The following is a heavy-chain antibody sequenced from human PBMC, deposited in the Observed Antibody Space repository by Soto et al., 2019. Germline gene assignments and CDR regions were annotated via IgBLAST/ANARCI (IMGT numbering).Heavy chain of an antibody. CDR3: ARPNDAAGPPIY. J-gene: IGHJ4*02. Sequence: EVQLVESGGGLVQPGGSLRLSCAASGFTFSNYWMHWVRQAPGKGLVWVSRINSDGSGTSYADSVKGRFTISRDNAKNTLYVKMNSLRAEDTAVYYCARPNDAAGPPIYWGQGTLVTVSS. D-gene: IGHD6-19*01. CDR2: INSDGSGT. V-gene: IGHV3-74*01. CDR1: GFTFSNYW.